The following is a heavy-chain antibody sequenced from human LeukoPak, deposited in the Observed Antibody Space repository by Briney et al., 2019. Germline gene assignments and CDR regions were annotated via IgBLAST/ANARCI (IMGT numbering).Heavy chain of an antibody. J-gene: IGHJ4*02. CDR2: IHYTGST. CDR1: GGSIRNRNYN. D-gene: IGHD3-10*01. CDR3: ARASWYYGSGSYSVDY. V-gene: IGHV4-39*07. Sequence: SETLSLTCSVSGGSIRNRNYNWGWIRQPPGKELEWIGRIHYTGSTYYNPSLKSRVTISVDTSKNQSSLKLSSVTAADTAVYYCARASWYYGSGSYSVDYWGQGTLVTVSS.